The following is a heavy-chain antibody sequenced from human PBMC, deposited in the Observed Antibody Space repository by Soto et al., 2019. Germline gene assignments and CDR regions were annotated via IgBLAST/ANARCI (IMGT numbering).Heavy chain of an antibody. CDR2: INHSGST. Sequence: SETLSLTCAVYGGSFSGYYWSWIRQPPDKGLEWIGEINHSGSTNYNPPLKSRVTISLDTSKNQFSLKLSSVTAADTAVYYCARGRVVAAGTSYYFDYWGQGTLVTVSS. D-gene: IGHD6-13*01. J-gene: IGHJ4*02. V-gene: IGHV4-34*01. CDR3: ARGRVVAAGTSYYFDY. CDR1: GGSFSGYY.